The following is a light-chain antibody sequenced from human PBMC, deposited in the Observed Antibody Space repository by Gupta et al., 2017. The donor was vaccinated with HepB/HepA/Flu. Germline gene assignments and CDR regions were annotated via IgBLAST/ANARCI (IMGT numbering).Light chain of an antibody. CDR2: STN. CDR3: VVYMGRGSVV. V-gene: IGLV8-61*01. CDR1: YGSFSTSYY. Sequence: QTVVTQEPSFSVSPGGTVTLTCGLSYGSFSTSYYPSWYQQTPGQAPLTRSDSTNTRSSGVPDRGYGASLGKNADLNSTGDQADDEATYCCVVYMGRGSVVFGGGTKLTVL. J-gene: IGLJ3*02.